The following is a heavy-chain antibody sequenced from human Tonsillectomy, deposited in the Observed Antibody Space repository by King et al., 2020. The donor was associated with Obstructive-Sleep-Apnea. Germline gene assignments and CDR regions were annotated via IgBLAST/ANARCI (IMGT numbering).Heavy chain of an antibody. CDR3: AQDSDYGYY. D-gene: IGHD4-17*01. CDR2: INDTATST. J-gene: IGHJ4*02. CDR1: GFNFRNYA. V-gene: IGHV3-23*01. Sequence: VQLLESGGGLVQPGGSLRLSCATSGFNFRNYAMSWIRQAPGKGLEWVAAINDTATSTYYSDSVKGRFAISRDNSENTLYLQMDSLRVEDTAMYYCAQDSDYGYYWGRGTLVTVSS.